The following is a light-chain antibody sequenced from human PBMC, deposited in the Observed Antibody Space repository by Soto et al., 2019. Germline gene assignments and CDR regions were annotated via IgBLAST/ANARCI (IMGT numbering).Light chain of an antibody. V-gene: IGKV1-39*01. CDR2: AAS. CDR3: QQSYSTPR. Sequence: DIQMTQAPSSLSASVGDRVTITCRASQSISSYLNWYQQKPGKDPKLLIYAASSLQSGVPSRFSGSGSGTDFTLTISSLQPEDFATYYCQQSYSTPRFGGGTKVDIK. CDR1: QSISSY. J-gene: IGKJ4*01.